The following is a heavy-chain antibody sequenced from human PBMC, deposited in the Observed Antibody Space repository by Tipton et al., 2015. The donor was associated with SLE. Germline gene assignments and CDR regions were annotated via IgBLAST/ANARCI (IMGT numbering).Heavy chain of an antibody. J-gene: IGHJ3*02. CDR2: INHSGST. V-gene: IGHV4-34*01. Sequence: TLSLTCAVYGGSFSGYYWSWIRQPPGKGLEWIGEINHSGSTNYNPSLKSRVTISVDTSKNQFSLKLSSVTAADTAVYYCVRTYYYDRSGYYYGDDAFYIWG. CDR1: GGSFSGYY. CDR3: VRTYYYDRSGYYYGDDAFYI. D-gene: IGHD3-22*01.